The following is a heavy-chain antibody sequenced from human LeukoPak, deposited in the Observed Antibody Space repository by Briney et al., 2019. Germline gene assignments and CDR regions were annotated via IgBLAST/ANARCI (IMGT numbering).Heavy chain of an antibody. V-gene: IGHV4-34*01. Sequence: SETLSLTCAVYGGSFSGYYWSWIRQPPGKGLEWIGEINHSGSTNYNPSLKSRVTISVDTSKNQFSLKLSSVTAADTAVYYCARDTVAGFDYWGQGTLVTVSS. CDR3: ARDTVAGFDY. CDR1: GGSFSGYY. D-gene: IGHD6-19*01. CDR2: INHSGST. J-gene: IGHJ4*02.